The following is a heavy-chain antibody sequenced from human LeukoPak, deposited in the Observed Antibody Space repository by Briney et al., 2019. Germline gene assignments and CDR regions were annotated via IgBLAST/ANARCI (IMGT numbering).Heavy chain of an antibody. CDR1: GDSISSSSSY. J-gene: IGHJ6*03. D-gene: IGHD4-17*01. CDR3: ASTVTTSGYYYYMDV. CDR2: IYYSGST. Sequence: SETLSLTCTVSGDSISSSSSYWGWIRQPPGEGLEWIGSIYYSGSTYYNTSLKSRVTISVDTSKNQFSLKLSSVTAADTAVYYCASTVTTSGYYYYMDVWGKGTTVTISS. V-gene: IGHV4-39*01.